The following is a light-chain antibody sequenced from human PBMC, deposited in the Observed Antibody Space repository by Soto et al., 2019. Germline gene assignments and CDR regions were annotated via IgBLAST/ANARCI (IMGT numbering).Light chain of an antibody. CDR1: RHIISNY. CDR3: QQYSTFPIT. J-gene: IGKJ5*01. CDR2: GAS. V-gene: IGKV3-20*01. Sequence: EIVLTQSPGTLSLSPGERATLSCRASRHIISNYLAWYQQKPGQPPRLLFYGASSRAVGIPDRFSGSGSGTDFTLTFSRLEPEDFAVYYCQQYSTFPITFGQGTRLEIK.